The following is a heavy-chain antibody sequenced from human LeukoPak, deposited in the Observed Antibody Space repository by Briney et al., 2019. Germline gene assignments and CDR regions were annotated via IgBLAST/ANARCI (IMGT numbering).Heavy chain of an antibody. CDR2: INHSGST. Sequence: SETLSLTCAVYGGPFSGYYWSWIRQPPGKGLEWIGEINHSGSTNYNPSLKSRVTISVDTSKNQFSLKLSSVTAADTAVYYCSYGRFFDYWGQGPLVTVSS. V-gene: IGHV4-34*01. J-gene: IGHJ4*02. D-gene: IGHD3-10*01. CDR1: GGPFSGYY. CDR3: SYGRFFDY.